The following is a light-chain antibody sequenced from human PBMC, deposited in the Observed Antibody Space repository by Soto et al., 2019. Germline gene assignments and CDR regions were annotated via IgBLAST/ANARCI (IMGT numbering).Light chain of an antibody. CDR2: EVS. J-gene: IGLJ2*01. V-gene: IGLV2-14*01. Sequence: QSALTQPASVSGSPGQSITISCTGTSSDVGAYDYVSWYQQHPGKAPKLMIYEVSYRPSGVSNRFSGSKSGNAASLTISGLHAEDEADYYCSSYTTSSTVVFGGGTKLTVL. CDR3: SSYTTSSTVV. CDR1: SSDVGAYDY.